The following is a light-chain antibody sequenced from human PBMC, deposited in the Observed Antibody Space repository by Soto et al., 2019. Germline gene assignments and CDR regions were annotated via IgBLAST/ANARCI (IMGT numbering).Light chain of an antibody. CDR3: QQYNNWPIT. CDR1: QSVGSN. CDR2: GAS. J-gene: IGKJ5*01. V-gene: IGKV3D-15*01. Sequence: EIVLTQSPATLSLSPGERATLSCRASQSVGSNLAWYQQKPGRAPRPLIYGASTRATGIPARFSGSGSVTEFTLTISSLQSEDFAVYYCQQYNNWPITFGQGTRLEI.